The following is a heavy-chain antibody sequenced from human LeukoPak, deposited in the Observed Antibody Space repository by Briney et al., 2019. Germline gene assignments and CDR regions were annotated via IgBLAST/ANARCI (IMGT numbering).Heavy chain of an antibody. CDR3: VREGEGPLSKDFDY. V-gene: IGHV1-2*02. Sequence: ASVKVPCKSSGFTFTDHYIHWVRRGPGQGLEWMGYIGPHSTFTSSPQEFQGRVTMTRDACMSTAYMELTRLTSDDTAVYYCVREGEGPLSKDFDYWGQGTLVTVSS. CDR2: IGPHSTFT. CDR1: GFTFTDHY. D-gene: IGHD2/OR15-2a*01. J-gene: IGHJ4*02.